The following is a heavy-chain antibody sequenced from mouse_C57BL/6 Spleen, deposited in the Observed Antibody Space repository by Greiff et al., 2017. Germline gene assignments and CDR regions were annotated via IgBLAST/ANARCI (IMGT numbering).Heavy chain of an antibody. CDR3: ASAEGYSLAMDY. D-gene: IGHD2-3*01. J-gene: IGHJ4*01. CDR2: IDPSDSYT. V-gene: IGHV1-69*01. Sequence: QVQLQQPGAELVMPGASVKLSCKASGYTFTSYWMHWVKQRPGQGLEWIGEIDPSDSYTKYNQKFKGKSTLTVDKSSSTAYMQLSSLTSEDSAVYYCASAEGYSLAMDYWGQGTSVTVSS. CDR1: GYTFTSYW.